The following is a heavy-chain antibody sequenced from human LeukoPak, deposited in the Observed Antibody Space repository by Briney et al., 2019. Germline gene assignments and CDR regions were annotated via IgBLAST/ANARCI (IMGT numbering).Heavy chain of an antibody. CDR3: ARDHPGPDV. V-gene: IGHV3-48*04. CDR2: ISSSSSTI. CDR1: GFTFSSYS. Sequence: GGSLRLSCAASGFTFSSYSMNWVRQAPGKGLEWVSYISSSSSTIYYADSVKGRFTISRDNAKNSLYLRMNSLRAEDTAVYYCARDHPGPDVWGKGTTVTVSS. J-gene: IGHJ6*04.